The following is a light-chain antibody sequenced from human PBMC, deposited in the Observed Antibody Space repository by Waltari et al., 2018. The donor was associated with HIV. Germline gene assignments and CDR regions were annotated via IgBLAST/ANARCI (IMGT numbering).Light chain of an antibody. CDR3: NSYAGSNNVV. V-gene: IGLV2-8*01. CDR1: SSDVGGYNY. J-gene: IGLJ2*01. Sequence: QSALPQPPSASGSPGQSVTISCTGTSSDVGGYNYASWYQQHPGKAPKLMIYEVSKRPSGVPDRFSGSKSGNTASLTVSGLQAEDEADYYCNSYAGSNNVVFGGGTKVTVL. CDR2: EVS.